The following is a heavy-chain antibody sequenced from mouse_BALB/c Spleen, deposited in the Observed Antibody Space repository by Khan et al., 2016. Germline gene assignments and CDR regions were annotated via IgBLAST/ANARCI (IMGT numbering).Heavy chain of an antibody. CDR3: KGYVSYCWSIHV. CDR1: GFTFSGSW. V-gene: IGHV11-2*02. CDR2: INSDGSAR. D-gene: IGHD2-12*01. Sequence: EVQLLETGGGLVQPGGSRGLSCEGSGFTFSGSWMSWVRQTPGKTLEWIGDINSDGSARNYAPSIKDRFTIFRDNDKSTLYLQLSTLRSEDTATYFCKGYVSYCWSIHVWGAWSTVPVSS. J-gene: IGHJ1*01.